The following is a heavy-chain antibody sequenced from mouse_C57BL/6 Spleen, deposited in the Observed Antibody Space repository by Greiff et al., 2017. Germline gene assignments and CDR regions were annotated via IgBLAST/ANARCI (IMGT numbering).Heavy chain of an antibody. V-gene: IGHV1-69*01. CDR3: ARSCITTVVPYWYFDV. D-gene: IGHD1-1*01. Sequence: QVQLQQPGAELVMPGASVKLSCKASGYTFTSYWMHWVKQRPGQGLEWIGEIDPSDSYTNYNQKFKGKSTLTVDKSSSTAYMQVSSLTTEDSAVYYCARSCITTVVPYWYFDVWGTGTTVTVSS. J-gene: IGHJ1*03. CDR2: IDPSDSYT. CDR1: GYTFTSYW.